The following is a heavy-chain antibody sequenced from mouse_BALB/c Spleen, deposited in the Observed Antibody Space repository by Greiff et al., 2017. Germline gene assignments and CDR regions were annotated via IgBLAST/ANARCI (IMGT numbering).Heavy chain of an antibody. CDR3: ARASYYYGSSYDAMDY. D-gene: IGHD1-1*01. V-gene: IGHV5-6-3*01. Sequence: EVKVVESGGGLVQPGGSLKLSCAASGFTFSSYGMSWVRQTPDKRLELVATINSNGGSTYYPDSVKGRFTISRDNAKTTLYLQMSSLKSEDTAMYYCARASYYYGSSYDAMDYWGQGTSVTVSS. CDR1: GFTFSSYG. J-gene: IGHJ4*01. CDR2: INSNGGST.